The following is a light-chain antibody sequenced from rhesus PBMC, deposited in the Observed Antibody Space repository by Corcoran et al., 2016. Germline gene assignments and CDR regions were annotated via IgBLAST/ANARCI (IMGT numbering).Light chain of an antibody. V-gene: IGKV1-25*01. CDR1: QGISSY. CDR3: KHHNSYPYN. J-gene: IGKJ2*01. Sequence: DIQMTQSPSSLSASVGDTVTITCRASQGISSYLAWYQQKPGKAPNLLVITPSTLQSVVPSRFSGSGSGTDFTLTISSLQPEDFSTYYCKHHNSYPYNFGQGTKVEIK. CDR2: TPS.